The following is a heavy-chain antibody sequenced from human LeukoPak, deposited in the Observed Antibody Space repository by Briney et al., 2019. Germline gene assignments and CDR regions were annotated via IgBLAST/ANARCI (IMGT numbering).Heavy chain of an antibody. CDR3: ARDMVSEAGTRWGDY. J-gene: IGHJ4*02. V-gene: IGHV3-11*04. D-gene: IGHD6-19*01. CDR2: IRTSGSTI. CDR1: RFIFSDYY. Sequence: GGSLRLSCAASRFIFSDYYMSWIRQAPGKGLEWVSYIRTSGSTIYYADSVKGRFTISRDNAKNSLYLQMNSLRAEDTAVYYCARDMVSEAGTRWGDYWGQGTLVTVSS.